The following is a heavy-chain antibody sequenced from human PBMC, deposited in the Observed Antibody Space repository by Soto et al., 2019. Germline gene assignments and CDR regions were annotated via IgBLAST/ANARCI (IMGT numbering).Heavy chain of an antibody. V-gene: IGHV3-53*01. J-gene: IGHJ6*02. CDR2: IYSGGST. D-gene: IGHD6-13*01. CDR1: GFTFSNY. CDR3: ARVGGYSSSWSRDYYGMDV. Sequence: PGGSLSLSCAASGFTFSNYMSWVRQAPGKGLEWVSVIYSGGSTYYADSVKGRFTISRDNSKNTLYLQMNSLRAEDTAVYYCARVGGYSSSWSRDYYGMDVWGQGTTVTVSS.